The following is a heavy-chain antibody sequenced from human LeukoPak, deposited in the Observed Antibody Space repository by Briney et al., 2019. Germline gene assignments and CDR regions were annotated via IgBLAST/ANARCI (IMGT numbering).Heavy chain of an antibody. CDR2: IYYSGST. J-gene: IGHJ4*02. CDR3: ARQWLVHGSDY. CDR1: GASVSTYY. V-gene: IGHV4-59*08. D-gene: IGHD6-19*01. Sequence: PSETLSLTCTVSGASVSTYYWTWIRQPPGKGLEWIGYIYYSGSTNYNPSLKSRVTISVDTSKNQFSLRLNSVTAADTAVYYCARQWLVHGSDYWGQGTLVTVSA.